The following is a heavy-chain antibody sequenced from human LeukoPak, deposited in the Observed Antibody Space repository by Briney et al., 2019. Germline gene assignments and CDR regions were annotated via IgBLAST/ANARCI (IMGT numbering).Heavy chain of an antibody. CDR3: ARDATYYYGSGSYYTRLNWFDP. V-gene: IGHV1-2*02. CDR2: INPNSGGT. CDR1: GYTFTGYY. J-gene: IGHJ5*02. Sequence: ASVKVSCKASGYTFTGYYMHWVRQAPGQGLEWMGWINPNSGGTNYAQKFQGRVTMTRDTSISTAYMELSRLRSDDTAVYYCARDATYYYGSGSYYTRLNWFDPWGQGTLVTVSS. D-gene: IGHD3-10*01.